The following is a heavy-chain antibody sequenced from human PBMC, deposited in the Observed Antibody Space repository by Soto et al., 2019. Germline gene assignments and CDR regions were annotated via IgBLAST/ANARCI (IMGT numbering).Heavy chain of an antibody. CDR3: ARPSNYYESTGPYYYAMDV. J-gene: IGHJ6*02. D-gene: IGHD3-22*01. CDR2: VIPIFRTA. V-gene: IGHV1-69*13. Sequence: VKSDCKASGNNFRSQGTTWVQQAPGQGLEWMGGVIPIFRTANYAQKCQGRVTITADESTSTAYMEPSSLRSEDTAVYYCARPSNYYESTGPYYYAMDVWGHGTTVTVSS. CDR1: GNNFRSQG.